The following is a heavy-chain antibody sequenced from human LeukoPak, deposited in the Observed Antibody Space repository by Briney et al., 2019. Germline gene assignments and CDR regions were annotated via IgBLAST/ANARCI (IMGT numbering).Heavy chain of an antibody. D-gene: IGHD5-18*01. CDR1: GYTFTSYY. Sequence: GASVKVSCKASGYTFTSYYIHWVRQAPGQGLEWMGIINPSGGSTSYAQKFQGRVTMTRDTSTSTVYMELSSLRSEDTAVYYCARDLQFSYSYGFSTIDYWGQGTLVTVSS. V-gene: IGHV1-46*01. CDR3: ARDLQFSYSYGFSTIDY. J-gene: IGHJ4*02. CDR2: INPSGGST.